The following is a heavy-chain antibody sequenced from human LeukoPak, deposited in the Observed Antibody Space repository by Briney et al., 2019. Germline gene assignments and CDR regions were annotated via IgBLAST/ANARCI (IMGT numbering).Heavy chain of an antibody. CDR1: GYTFTSCC. V-gene: IGHV1-46*01. J-gene: IGHJ6*03. Sequence: AAGKVSCKASGYTFTSCCIHWERQGPGQGLEWKGIVNPSGGSTSYAQKFQGRVTMTRDMSTSTVYMELSSLRSEDTAVYYCARGLRDYYYYMDVWGKGTTVTVSS. D-gene: IGHD3-16*01. CDR2: VNPSGGST. CDR3: ARGLRDYYYYMDV.